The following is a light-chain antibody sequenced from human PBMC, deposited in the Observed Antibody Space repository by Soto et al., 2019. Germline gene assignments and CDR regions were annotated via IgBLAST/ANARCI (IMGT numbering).Light chain of an antibody. CDR3: QHYKGYSRT. Sequence: DIQMTQSPSTLSASVGDRVTITCRASQSVDNWLAWLQQKPGKAPKLLIYKASTLQSGVPSRFSGSGSGTEFTLTINSLQPDDVATYYCQHYKGYSRTFGQGTKVEIK. CDR1: QSVDNW. V-gene: IGKV1-5*03. J-gene: IGKJ1*01. CDR2: KAS.